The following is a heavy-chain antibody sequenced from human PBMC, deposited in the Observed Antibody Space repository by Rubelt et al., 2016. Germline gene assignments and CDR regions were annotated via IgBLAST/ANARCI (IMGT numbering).Heavy chain of an antibody. CDR1: GFSLSTSGMC. D-gene: IGHD3-22*01. CDR3: ARILLPDYYDSSGGMDV. Sequence: QVTLRESGPALVKPTQTLTLTCTFSGFSLSTSGMCVSWIRQPPGKALEWLARIDWDDDKHYSTSLKTRLTISKDTSKNQVVLTMTNMDPVDTATYYCARILLPDYYDSSGGMDVWGQGTTVTVSS. J-gene: IGHJ6*02. CDR2: IDWDDDK. V-gene: IGHV2-70*15.